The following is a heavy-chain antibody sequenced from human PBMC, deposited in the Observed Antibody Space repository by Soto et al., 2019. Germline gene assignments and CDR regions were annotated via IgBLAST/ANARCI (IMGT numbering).Heavy chain of an antibody. CDR2: VIPIFGTA. V-gene: IGHV1-69*13. CDR1: GGTFSSYA. D-gene: IGHD3-10*01. J-gene: IGHJ4*02. Sequence: VASVKVSCKASGGTFSSYAISWVRQAPGQGLEWMGGVIPIFGTANYAQKFQGRVMITAGESPSSAYMELSSLTSEDTAVYYCARVRYYGSGSYYYFDYWGQGTLVTVSS. CDR3: ARVRYYGSGSYYYFDY.